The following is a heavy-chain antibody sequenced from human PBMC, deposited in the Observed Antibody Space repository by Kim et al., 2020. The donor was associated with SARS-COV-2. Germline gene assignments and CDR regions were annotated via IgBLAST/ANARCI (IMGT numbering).Heavy chain of an antibody. V-gene: IGHV1-2*06. CDR1: GYNFAIHY. CDR2: INPISGDT. J-gene: IGHJ6*02. CDR3: ARDDWNYGMDV. Sequence: ASVKVSCKTSGYNFAIHYMHWVRQAPGQGLEWMGRINPISGDTNYAQKFQGRVTMTRDTSISTAYMDLSGLRSDDTAVYFCARDDWNYGMDVWGQGTAVSVSS. D-gene: IGHD3-9*01.